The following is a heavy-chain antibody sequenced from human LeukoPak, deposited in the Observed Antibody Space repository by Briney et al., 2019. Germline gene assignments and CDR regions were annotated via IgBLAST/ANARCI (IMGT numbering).Heavy chain of an antibody. CDR3: ARLSRSSYGKYYFDS. CDR2: LTGGSDYV. Sequence: GGSLRLSCAASGFTFSRYAREWVRQAPGKGLEGLSSLTGGSDYVYYADSVKGRFTISSDNAKSSLYLQINSLRAEDTTVYYCARLSRSSYGKYYFDSWGQGTLVTVSS. V-gene: IGHV3-21*01. CDR1: GFTFSRYA. D-gene: IGHD1-26*01. J-gene: IGHJ4*02.